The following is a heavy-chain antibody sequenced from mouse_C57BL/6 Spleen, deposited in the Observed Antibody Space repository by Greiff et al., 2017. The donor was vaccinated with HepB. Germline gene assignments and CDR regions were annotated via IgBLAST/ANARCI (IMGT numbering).Heavy chain of an antibody. J-gene: IGHJ3*01. Sequence: DVHLVESGGGLVQPGGSMKLSCVASGFTFSNYWMNWVRQSPEKGLEWVAQIRLKSDNYATHYAESVKGRFTISRDDSKSSVYLQMNNLRAEDTGIYYCTAGDEAYWGQGTLVTVSA. D-gene: IGHD3-3*01. V-gene: IGHV6-3*01. CDR1: GFTFSNYW. CDR3: TAGDEAY. CDR2: IRLKSDNYAT.